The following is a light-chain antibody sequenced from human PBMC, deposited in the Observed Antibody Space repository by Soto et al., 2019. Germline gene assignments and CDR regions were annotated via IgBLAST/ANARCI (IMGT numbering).Light chain of an antibody. J-gene: IGKJ1*01. CDR1: QSVTSSY. CDR3: HQCYSSRT. CDR2: DIS. V-gene: IGKV3-20*01. Sequence: EIVLTQSPGTLSLSPGERATLSCRASQSVTSSYLTWYQQKPGQAPRLVIFDISNRATGIPDRFSGSGSGTDCTLTISRLEPEDFAVYYCHQCYSSRTFGQGTKV.